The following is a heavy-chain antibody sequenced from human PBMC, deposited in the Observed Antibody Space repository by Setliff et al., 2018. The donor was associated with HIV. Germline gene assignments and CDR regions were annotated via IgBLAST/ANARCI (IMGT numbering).Heavy chain of an antibody. CDR1: GGTFSSFA. Sequence: GASVKVSCKTSGGTFSSFALSWVRQAPGQGLEWMGGIIPAFGTANYAQKFQGRVTMTRNTSISTAYMELSSLRSEDTAVYYCARGAWYTSGWYSSRYMDVWGKGTTVTVSS. CDR2: IIPAFGTA. D-gene: IGHD6-19*01. CDR3: ARGAWYTSGWYSSRYMDV. J-gene: IGHJ6*03. V-gene: IGHV1-69*05.